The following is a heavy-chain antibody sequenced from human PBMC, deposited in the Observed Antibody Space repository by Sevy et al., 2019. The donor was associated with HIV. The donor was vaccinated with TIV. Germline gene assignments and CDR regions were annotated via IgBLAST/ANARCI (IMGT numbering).Heavy chain of an antibody. CDR2: ISYDGNDK. D-gene: IGHD6-13*01. V-gene: IGHV3-30*18. CDR1: GFTFSTYG. Sequence: GGSLRLSCAASGFTFSTYGMHWVRQAPGKGLEWVAVISYDGNDKYYADSVKGRITISRDNSKNTLFLQMNSLRAEDTAVYFCAKDCGYSINWYPGHWGQGTLVTVSS. CDR3: AKDCGYSINWYPGH. J-gene: IGHJ4*02.